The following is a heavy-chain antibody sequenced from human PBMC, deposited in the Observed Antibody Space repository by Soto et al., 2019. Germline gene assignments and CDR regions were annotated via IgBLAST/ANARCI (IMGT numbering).Heavy chain of an antibody. CDR2: ISSSSSSI. CDR3: ARSGSSTSEN. Sequence: EVQLVESGGGLVKPGGSLRLSCAASGFTFSSYNMNWVRQAPGKGLEWVSSISSSSSSIYYADSVKGRFTISRDNATNSLSLQMNSLRAEDTAVYYCARSGSSTSENWGQGTLVTVSS. D-gene: IGHD6-6*01. J-gene: IGHJ4*02. CDR1: GFTFSSYN. V-gene: IGHV3-21*06.